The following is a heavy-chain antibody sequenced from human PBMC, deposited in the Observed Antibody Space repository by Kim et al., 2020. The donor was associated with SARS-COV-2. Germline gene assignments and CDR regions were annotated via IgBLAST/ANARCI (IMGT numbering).Heavy chain of an antibody. J-gene: IGHJ4*02. Sequence: ASAAQKFQGSVTITADEPTSTAYMELSSLRSEDKAVYYCARDGLDGDFDYWGQGTLVTVSS. V-gene: IGHV1-69*01. CDR2: A. D-gene: IGHD4-17*01. CDR3: ARDGLDGDFDY.